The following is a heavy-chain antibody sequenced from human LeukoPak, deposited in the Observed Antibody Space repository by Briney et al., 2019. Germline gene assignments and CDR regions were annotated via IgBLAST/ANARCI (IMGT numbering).Heavy chain of an antibody. CDR2: INHSGST. CDR1: GGSFSGYF. D-gene: IGHD6-19*01. J-gene: IGHJ1*01. CDR3: ARGRLGSSGWWEYFQH. V-gene: IGHV4-34*01. Sequence: SETLSLTCAVYGGSFSGYFWSWIRQPPGKGLEWIGEINHSGSTNYNPSLKSRVTISVDTSKNQFSLKLSSVTAADTAVYYCARGRLGSSGWWEYFQHWGQGTLVTVSS.